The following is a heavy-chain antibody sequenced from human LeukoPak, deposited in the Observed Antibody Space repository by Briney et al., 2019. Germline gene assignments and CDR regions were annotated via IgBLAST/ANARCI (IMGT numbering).Heavy chain of an antibody. CDR1: GGSISSSNW. J-gene: IGHJ4*02. CDR3: ARSHAIAVAGLAY. Sequence: SGTLSLTCAVSGGSISSSNWWSWVRQPPGKGLEWSGEIYHSGSTNYNPSLTSRVTISVDKSKNQFSLKLSSVTAADTAVYYCARSHAIAVAGLAYWGQGTLVTVSS. V-gene: IGHV4-4*02. CDR2: IYHSGST. D-gene: IGHD6-19*01.